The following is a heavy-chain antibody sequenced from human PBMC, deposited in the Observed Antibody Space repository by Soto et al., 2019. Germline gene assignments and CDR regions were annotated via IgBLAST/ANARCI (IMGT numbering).Heavy chain of an antibody. J-gene: IGHJ6*02. V-gene: IGHV3-23*01. CDR3: AKDDYGDYDYYYYGMDV. CDR2: ISGSGGST. D-gene: IGHD4-17*01. Sequence: GGSLRLSCAASGFTFSSYAMSWVRQAPGKGLEWVSAISGSGGSTYYADSVKGRFTIPRDNSKNTLYLQMNSLRAEDTAVYYCAKDDYGDYDYYYYGMDVWGQGTTVTVSS. CDR1: GFTFSSYA.